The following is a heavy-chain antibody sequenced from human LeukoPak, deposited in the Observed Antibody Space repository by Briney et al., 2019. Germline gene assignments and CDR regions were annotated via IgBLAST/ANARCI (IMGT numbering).Heavy chain of an antibody. CDR3: AKDRASRSGSYDY. Sequence: PGGSLRLSCVASGFTFSTYGMSWVRQAPGKGLEWVSAISGSGGSTYYADSVKGRFTISRDNSKNTLYLQMNSLRAEDTAVYYCAKDRASRSGSYDYWGQGTLVTVSS. CDR1: GFTFSTYG. CDR2: ISGSGGST. J-gene: IGHJ4*02. V-gene: IGHV3-23*01. D-gene: IGHD3-10*01.